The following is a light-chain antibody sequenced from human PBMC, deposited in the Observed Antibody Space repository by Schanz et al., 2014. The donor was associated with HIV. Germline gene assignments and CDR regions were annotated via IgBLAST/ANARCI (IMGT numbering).Light chain of an antibody. Sequence: SALTQPASVSGSPGQSITISCTGTSSDVGGYNYVSWYQQHPGKAPKLIIYDVNNRPSGVSNRFSGSKSGNTASLTVSGLLTEDEADYYCSSYAGSNNVIFGGGTKLTVL. CDR1: SSDVGGYNY. CDR2: DVN. V-gene: IGLV2-14*01. CDR3: SSYAGSNNVI. J-gene: IGLJ2*01.